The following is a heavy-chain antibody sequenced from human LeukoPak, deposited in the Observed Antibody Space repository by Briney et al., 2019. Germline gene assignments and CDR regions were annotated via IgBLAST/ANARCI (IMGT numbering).Heavy chain of an antibody. J-gene: IGHJ4*02. V-gene: IGHV4-34*01. CDR1: GGSFSGYY. Sequence: PSETLSLTCAFYGGSFSGYYWSWIRQPPGRGREWIGEINHNGSTNYNPSLNSRVPISVDTCKTQFPLKLSPVTAADTAMYYCARRPITMVRGVFVYWGQGALVTVSS. CDR3: ARRPITMVRGVFVY. CDR2: INHNGST. D-gene: IGHD3-10*01.